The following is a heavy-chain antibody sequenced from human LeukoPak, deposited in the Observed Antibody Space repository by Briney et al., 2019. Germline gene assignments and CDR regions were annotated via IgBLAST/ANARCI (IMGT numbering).Heavy chain of an antibody. Sequence: SVKVSCKASGGSFSSYAISWVRQAPGQGLEWMGGIIPIFGTADYVQRFQGRVTITTDESTGTAYMELSSLRSEDTAVYYCARVYGANNDWFDPWGQGTLVTVSS. CDR2: IIPIFGTA. CDR1: GGSFSSYA. D-gene: IGHD4-23*01. CDR3: ARVYGANNDWFDP. V-gene: IGHV1-69*05. J-gene: IGHJ5*02.